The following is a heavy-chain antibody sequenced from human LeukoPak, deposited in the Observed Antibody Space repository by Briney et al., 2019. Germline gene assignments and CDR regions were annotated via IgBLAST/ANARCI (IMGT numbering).Heavy chain of an antibody. CDR1: GFIVSDNY. CDR3: ARGRMPNGADN. Sequence: PGGSLRLSCVAPGFIVSDNYMSWIRQAPGKEPQWVSIIYPDGRAFYADSVKGRFTISRDNSRNTLYLQMNSLRADDTALYYCARGRMPNGADNWGQGTLVTVSS. J-gene: IGHJ4*02. CDR2: IYPDGRA. V-gene: IGHV3-53*01. D-gene: IGHD2-2*01.